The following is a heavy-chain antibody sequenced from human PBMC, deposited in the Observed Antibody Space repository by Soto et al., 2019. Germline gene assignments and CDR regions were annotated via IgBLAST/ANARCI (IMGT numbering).Heavy chain of an antibody. Sequence: GGSLRLSCAASGCTFSSYAMSWVRQAPGKGLEWVSAISGSGGSTYYADSVKGRFTISRDNSKNTLYLQMNSLRAEDTAVYYCAKDRGNYDFWSGYHYYYYGMDVWGQGTTVTVSS. CDR2: ISGSGGST. CDR3: AKDRGNYDFWSGYHYYYYGMDV. V-gene: IGHV3-23*01. D-gene: IGHD3-3*01. CDR1: GCTFSSYA. J-gene: IGHJ6*02.